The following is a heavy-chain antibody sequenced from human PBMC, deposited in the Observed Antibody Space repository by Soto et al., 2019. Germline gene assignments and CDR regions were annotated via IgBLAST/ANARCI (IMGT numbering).Heavy chain of an antibody. Sequence: QVQLVQSGAEVKKPGSSVKVSCKASGGTFSSYAISWVRQVPGQGLEWMGGIIPISETTNYAQKFQGRVTITADESKSTAYMELSSRRSEDTAVYYCARSQGSSTSLEIYYYYYYGMDVWGQGTTVTVSS. CDR2: IIPISETT. J-gene: IGHJ6*02. V-gene: IGHV1-69*01. CDR1: GGTFSSYA. D-gene: IGHD2-2*01. CDR3: ARSQGSSTSLEIYYYYYYGMDV.